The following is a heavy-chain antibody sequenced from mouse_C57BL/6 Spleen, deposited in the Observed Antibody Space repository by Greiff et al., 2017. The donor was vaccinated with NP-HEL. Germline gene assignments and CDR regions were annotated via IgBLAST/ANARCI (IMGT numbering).Heavy chain of an antibody. CDR1: GFSLTSYG. D-gene: IGHD2-4*01. Sequence: QVQLQQSGPGLVQPSQSLSITCTVSGFSLTSYGVHWVRQSPGKGLEWLGVIWRGGSTDYNAAFMSRLSITKDNSKSQVFFKMNSLQADDTAIYYCAKYDDYDGAARDYWGQGTSVTVSS. CDR3: AKYDDYDGAARDY. CDR2: IWRGGST. J-gene: IGHJ4*01. V-gene: IGHV2-5*01.